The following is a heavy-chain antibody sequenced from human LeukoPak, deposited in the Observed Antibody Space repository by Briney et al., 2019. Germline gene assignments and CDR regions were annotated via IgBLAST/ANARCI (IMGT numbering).Heavy chain of an antibody. CDR1: GFTFSSYS. J-gene: IGHJ6*04. V-gene: IGHV3-21*01. Sequence: PGGSLRLSCAASGFTFSSYSMNWVRQAPGKGLEWVSSISTSSIYIYYADSVKGRFTISRDNARKSLYLQMNSLRAEDTAVYYCAELGITMIGGVWGKGTTVTISS. CDR2: ISTSSIYI. D-gene: IGHD3-10*02. CDR3: AELGITMIGGV.